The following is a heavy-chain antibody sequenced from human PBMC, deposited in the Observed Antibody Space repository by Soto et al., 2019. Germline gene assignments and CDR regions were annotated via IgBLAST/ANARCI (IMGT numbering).Heavy chain of an antibody. J-gene: IGHJ4*02. V-gene: IGHV3-48*03. CDR3: ARESGGSYIDY. Sequence: EVQLVESGGGLVQPGGSLRLSCAASGFTFSSYEMNWVRQAPGKGLEWVSYISSSGSTIYYADSVKGRFTFSRDNAKNSLYLQMNSLRAEDTAVYYCARESGGSYIDYWGQGTLVTVSS. CDR2: ISSSGSTI. D-gene: IGHD3-16*01. CDR1: GFTFSSYE.